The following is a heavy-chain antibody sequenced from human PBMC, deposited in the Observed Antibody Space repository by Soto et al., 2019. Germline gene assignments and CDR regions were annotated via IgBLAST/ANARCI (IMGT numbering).Heavy chain of an antibody. CDR3: ARGASAVAASLDY. CDR2: IWYDGSNK. CDR1: GFTFSSYG. Sequence: QVQLVESGGGVVQPGRSLRLSCAASGFTFSSYGMHWVRQAPGKGLGWVAFIWYDGSNKYYTDSVKGRFTISRDNSKNTVFLQMSSLSAEDTAVYYCARGASAVAASLDYWAQGTLVSVSS. D-gene: IGHD6-19*01. V-gene: IGHV3-33*01. J-gene: IGHJ4*02.